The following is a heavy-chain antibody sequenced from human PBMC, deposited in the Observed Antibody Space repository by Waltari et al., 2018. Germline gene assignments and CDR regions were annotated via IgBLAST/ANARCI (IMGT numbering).Heavy chain of an antibody. J-gene: IGHJ4*02. CDR3: ARVGNDYGALDY. CDR2: ISLTGSTT. CDR1: GFPFRSSQ. D-gene: IGHD3-16*01. Sequence: EVQLEVSAGGLVQPGGSLRISCEASGFPFRSSQRNWVRRAPGTGLEWVSYISLTGSTTYYADSVKGRFSISRDNAKNSLYLQMNSLRAEDTAGYYCARVGNDYGALDYWGQGTLVTVSS. V-gene: IGHV3-48*03.